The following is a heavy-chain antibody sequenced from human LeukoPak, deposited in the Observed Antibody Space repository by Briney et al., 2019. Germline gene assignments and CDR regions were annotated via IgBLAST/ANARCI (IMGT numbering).Heavy chain of an antibody. CDR1: GYTFTGYY. Sequence: GASVKVSCKASGYTFTGYYMHWVRQAPGQGLEWMGWINPNSGGTNYAQKFQGRVTMTRDTSISTAYMELSRLRSDDAAVYYCAREAVGGTGDVDYWGQGTLVTVSS. CDR3: AREAVGGTGDVDY. D-gene: IGHD1-26*01. J-gene: IGHJ4*02. CDR2: INPNSGGT. V-gene: IGHV1-2*02.